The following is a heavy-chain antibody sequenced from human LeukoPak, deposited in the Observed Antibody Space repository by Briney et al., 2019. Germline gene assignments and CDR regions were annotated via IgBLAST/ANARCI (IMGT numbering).Heavy chain of an antibody. J-gene: IGHJ4*02. CDR3: ARGGYCGGDCYFYY. D-gene: IGHD2-21*02. Sequence: SETLSLTCTVSGGSISSYHWSWIRQPPGKGLECIGYIYSSGSTNYNPSLKSRVTISVDTSKNQFSLKLSSVTAADTAVYYCARGGYCGGDCYFYYWGQGTLVTVSS. CDR1: GGSISSYH. CDR2: IYSSGST. V-gene: IGHV4-59*08.